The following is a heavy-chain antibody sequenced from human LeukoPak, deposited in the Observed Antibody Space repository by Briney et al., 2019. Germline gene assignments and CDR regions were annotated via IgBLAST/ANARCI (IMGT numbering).Heavy chain of an antibody. Sequence: INPNSGDTNYAPRFQGRVTMTRETSISTAYMELSRLRSDDTAVYYCATSTTIFGVVSGDYWGQGTLVTVS. D-gene: IGHD3-3*01. CDR2: INPNSGDT. J-gene: IGHJ4*02. CDR3: ATSTTIFGVVSGDY. V-gene: IGHV1-2*02.